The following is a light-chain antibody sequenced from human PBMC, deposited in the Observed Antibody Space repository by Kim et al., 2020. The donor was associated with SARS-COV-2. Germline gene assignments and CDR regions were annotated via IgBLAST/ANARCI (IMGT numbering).Light chain of an antibody. CDR2: TTS. Sequence: DIQMTQSPSSLSASVGDRVTITCRASQGISNSLAWYQQKSGKAPNLLLYTTSTLQSGVQSRFSGSGSGTDYTLTISSLQPEDFATYYCQQYYSVPLTFGGGTKVDIK. CDR3: QQYYSVPLT. CDR1: QGISNS. J-gene: IGKJ4*01. V-gene: IGKV1-NL1*01.